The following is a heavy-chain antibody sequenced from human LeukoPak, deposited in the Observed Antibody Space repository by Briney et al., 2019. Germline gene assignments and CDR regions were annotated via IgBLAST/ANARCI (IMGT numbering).Heavy chain of an antibody. CDR2: IHYSGGT. D-gene: IGHD3/OR15-3a*01. V-gene: IGHV4-59*11. Sequence: PSETLSLTCSVSGDSINNHYWNWIRQPPGKGLEWVGYIHYSGGTTYNPSLESRVTISVDRSKKEFSLKLISVTPADTAVYNCARDYDFRVGQWYYAMDVWGQGTTVTVSS. J-gene: IGHJ6*02. CDR1: GDSINNHY. CDR3: ARDYDFRVGQWYYAMDV.